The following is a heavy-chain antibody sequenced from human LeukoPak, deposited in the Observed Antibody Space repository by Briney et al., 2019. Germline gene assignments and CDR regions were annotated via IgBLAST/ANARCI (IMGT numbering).Heavy chain of an antibody. CDR3: VRDDYLGY. CDR1: GLNFNDYD. CDR2: IDEDGRRI. J-gene: IGHJ1*01. Sequence: QPGGSLRLSCAASGLNFNDYDMDWVRQAPGKGLEWVAHIDEDGRRINYVVPVEGRFTISRDNARSSVYLQMNSLTAEDTAVYYCVRDDYLGYWGRGTLVTVSS. D-gene: IGHD3-16*01. V-gene: IGHV3-7*05.